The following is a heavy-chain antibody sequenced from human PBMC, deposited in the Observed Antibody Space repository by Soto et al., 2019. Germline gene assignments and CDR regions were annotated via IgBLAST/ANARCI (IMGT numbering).Heavy chain of an antibody. CDR1: GFTFSSYE. D-gene: IGHD3-10*01. CDR3: ERGSGIERTLVLDGSDV. V-gene: IGHV3-48*03. Sequence: EVQLVESGGGLVQPGGSLRLSCAASGFTFSSYEMNWVRQGPGKGLEWVSYISSSGRTRYYEDSVKGRFTISRDNAKNSLYLQMNSLRAEDTAIYYGERGSGIERTLVLDGSDVWGQGTTVIVSS. CDR2: ISSSGRTR. J-gene: IGHJ6*02.